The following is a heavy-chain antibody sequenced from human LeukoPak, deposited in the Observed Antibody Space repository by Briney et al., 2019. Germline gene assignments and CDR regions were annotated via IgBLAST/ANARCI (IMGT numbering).Heavy chain of an antibody. D-gene: IGHD3-22*01. CDR3: ARATWDSSGYYYDY. CDR2: IKEDGGEK. V-gene: IGHV3-7*01. CDR1: GFTFSSYW. J-gene: IGHJ4*02. Sequence: PGGSLRLSCAASGFTFSSYWMSWVRQAPGKGLKWVANIKEDGGEKYSVDSVKGRFTISRDNAMNSLYLQMNSLRAEDTAVYYCARATWDSSGYYYDYWGQGTLVTVSS.